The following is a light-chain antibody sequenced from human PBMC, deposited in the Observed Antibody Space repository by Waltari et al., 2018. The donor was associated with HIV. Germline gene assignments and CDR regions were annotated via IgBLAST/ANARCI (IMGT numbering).Light chain of an antibody. CDR3: SSYAGSSWV. CDR1: SSDVGGYNY. V-gene: IGLV2-8*01. CDR2: EVS. J-gene: IGLJ3*02. Sequence: QSALTQPPSASGSPGPSVTISCSGTSSDVGGYNYVSWYQQHPGKAPKLMIYEVSKRPSGVPDRLSGSKSGNTASLTVSGLQAEDEADYYCSSYAGSSWVFGGGTKLTVL.